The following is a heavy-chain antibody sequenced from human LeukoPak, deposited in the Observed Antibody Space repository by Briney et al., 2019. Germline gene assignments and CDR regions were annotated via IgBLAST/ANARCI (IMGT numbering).Heavy chain of an antibody. V-gene: IGHV1-18*03. J-gene: IGHJ5*02. CDR3: ARDNGGGYNLNWFDP. CDR2: ISAYNGNT. CDR1: GYTFTSYG. Sequence: GASVKVCCKASGYTFTSYGISWVRQAPGQGLEWMGWISAYNGNTNYAQKLQGRVTMTTDTSTSTAYMELSSLRSEDMAVYYCARDNGGGYNLNWFDPWGQGTLVTVSS. D-gene: IGHD5-24*01.